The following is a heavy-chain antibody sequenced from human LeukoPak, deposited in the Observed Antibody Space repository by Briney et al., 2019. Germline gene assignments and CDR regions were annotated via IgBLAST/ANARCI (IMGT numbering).Heavy chain of an antibody. Sequence: GASVKVSCKASGYIFTSYYMHWVRQAPGQGLEWMGIINPSGGSTNYAQKFQGRVTMTRDTSTSTVYMELSSLRSEDTAVYYCARANTRHGYFQHWGQGTLVTVSS. V-gene: IGHV1-46*01. CDR1: GYIFTSYY. CDR2: INPSGGST. J-gene: IGHJ1*01. D-gene: IGHD1/OR15-1a*01. CDR3: ARANTRHGYFQH.